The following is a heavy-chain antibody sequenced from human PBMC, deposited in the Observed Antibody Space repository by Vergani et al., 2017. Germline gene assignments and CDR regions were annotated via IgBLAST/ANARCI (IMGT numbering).Heavy chain of an antibody. D-gene: IGHD5-12*01. J-gene: IGHJ6*02. CDR3: ARDRVDIVATTTYYYYYYGMDV. Sequence: EVQLLESGGGSAQPGESLRLSCVASGFTFTAHGLNWVRQAPGKGLEWGAGISGQNFRTHYADSVKGRFTISRDDSKNTVYLQINSLRAEDTAFYYCARDRVDIVATTTYYYYYYGMDVWGQGTTVTVSS. CDR2: ISGQNFRT. V-gene: IGHV3-23*01. CDR1: GFTFTAHG.